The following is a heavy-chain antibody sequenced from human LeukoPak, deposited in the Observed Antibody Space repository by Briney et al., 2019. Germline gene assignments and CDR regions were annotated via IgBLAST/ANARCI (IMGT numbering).Heavy chain of an antibody. CDR3: VRELPPVVQYYFDH. J-gene: IGHJ4*02. CDR1: GFTFSDYG. D-gene: IGHD2-21*01. CDR2: IWYDGSNI. V-gene: IGHV3-33*01. Sequence: PGESLRLSCAASGFTFSDYGMHWVRQAPGKGLECLAVIWYDGSNIYYADSVKGRFTISRDNSRNTLYLQMNSLRAEDTAVYYCVRELPPVVQYYFDHWGPGTLVTVSS.